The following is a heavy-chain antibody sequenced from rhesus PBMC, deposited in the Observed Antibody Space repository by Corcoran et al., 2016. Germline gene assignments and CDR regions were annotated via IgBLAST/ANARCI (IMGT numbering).Heavy chain of an antibody. D-gene: IGHD4-29*01. CDR3: ARSHESSLDY. Sequence: QVQLQESGPGLVKPSETLSLTCAVSGGSFSSYWWSWIRQPPGKGLEWIGEINGNSGSTNYHPSLKSRVTISKDASKNQFSLKLSSVTAADTAVYYCARSHESSLDYWGQGVLVTVSS. CDR1: GGSFSSYW. J-gene: IGHJ4*01. V-gene: IGHV4-80*01. CDR2: INGNSGST.